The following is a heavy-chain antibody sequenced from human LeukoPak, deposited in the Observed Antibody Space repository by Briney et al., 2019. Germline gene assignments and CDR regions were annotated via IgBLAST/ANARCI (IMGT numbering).Heavy chain of an antibody. J-gene: IGHJ4*02. Sequence: PGGSLRVSCTASGFTFRSYALSWVRQAPGKGLEWVSATTGSGDKLFYADSVKGRFTISRDNSKNTLYLQMNNLRAEDTAVYYCARYENGGIDYWGQGTLVTVSS. CDR1: GFTFRSYA. CDR2: TTGSGDKL. V-gene: IGHV3-23*01. CDR3: ARYENGGIDY. D-gene: IGHD2-15*01.